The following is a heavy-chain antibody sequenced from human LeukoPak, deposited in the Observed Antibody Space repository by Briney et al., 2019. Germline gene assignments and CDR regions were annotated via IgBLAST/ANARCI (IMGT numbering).Heavy chain of an antibody. V-gene: IGHV3-30*18. CDR2: ISYDGSNK. Sequence: LSLTCAVYGGSFSGYYWSWIRQPPGKGLEWVAVISYDGSNKYYADSVKGRFTISRDNSKNTLYLQMNSLRAEDTAVYYCAKPPGGDGYTLGYWGQGTLVTVSS. CDR3: AKPPGGDGYTLGY. J-gene: IGHJ4*02. CDR1: GGSFSGYY. D-gene: IGHD3-16*01.